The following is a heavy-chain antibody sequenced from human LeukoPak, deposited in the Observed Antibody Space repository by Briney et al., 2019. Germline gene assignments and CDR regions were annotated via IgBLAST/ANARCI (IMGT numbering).Heavy chain of an antibody. CDR1: GLTVSSNY. J-gene: IGHJ4*02. CDR2: IYSGGST. CDR3: GRDLLYGGSHAVDERGDY. D-gene: IGHD5-12*01. V-gene: IGHV3-66*01. Sequence: GGSLRLSCAASGLTVSSNYMSWVRQAPEKGLEWVSVIYSGGSTYYADSAKGRFTISRDNSKNTVYLQMNSLRAEDTAVYYCGRDLLYGGSHAVDERGDYWGQGTLVTVSS.